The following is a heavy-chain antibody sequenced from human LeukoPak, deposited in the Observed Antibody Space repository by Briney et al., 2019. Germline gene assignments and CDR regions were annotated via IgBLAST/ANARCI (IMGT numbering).Heavy chain of an antibody. CDR3: ARVGSYGSGSYSSSYYYGMDV. CDR1: GFTFSDYY. V-gene: IGHV3-11*01. J-gene: IGHJ6*02. D-gene: IGHD3-10*01. CDR2: ISSSGSTI. Sequence: GGSLRLSCAASGFTFSDYYMNWIRQAPGKGLEWVSYISSSGSTIYYADSVKGRFTISRDNAKNSLYLQMNSLRAEDTAVYYCARVGSYGSGSYSSSYYYGMDVWGQGNTVTVSS.